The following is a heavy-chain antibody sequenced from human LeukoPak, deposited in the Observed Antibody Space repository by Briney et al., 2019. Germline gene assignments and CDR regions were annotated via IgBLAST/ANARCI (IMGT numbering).Heavy chain of an antibody. D-gene: IGHD4/OR15-4a*01. CDR2: IIPIFGTA. CDR1: GGTFSSYA. CDR3: ARGSAMVEGYNWFDP. V-gene: IGHV1-69*01. J-gene: IGHJ5*02. Sequence: GASXXVSCKASGGTFSSYAISWVRQAPGQGLEWMGGIIPIFGTANYAQKFQGRVTITAAESTSTAYMELSSLRSEDTAVYYCARGSAMVEGYNWFDPWGQGTLVTVSS.